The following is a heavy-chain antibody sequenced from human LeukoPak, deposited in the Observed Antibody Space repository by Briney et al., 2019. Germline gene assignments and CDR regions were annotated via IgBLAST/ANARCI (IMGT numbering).Heavy chain of an antibody. V-gene: IGHV3-33*01. Sequence: PGGSLRLSCAASGFTFSSFGMHWVRQAPGKGLEWVAIIWYDGSKKYYAESVKGRFTISRDDSKNTLYLQMNGLRVEDTGLYYCARVQGQTGNFDYWGQGTLVTVSS. D-gene: IGHD7-27*01. CDR2: IWYDGSKK. J-gene: IGHJ4*02. CDR1: GFTFSSFG. CDR3: ARVQGQTGNFDY.